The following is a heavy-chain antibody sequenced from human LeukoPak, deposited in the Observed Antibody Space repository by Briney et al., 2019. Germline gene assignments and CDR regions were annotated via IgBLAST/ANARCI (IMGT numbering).Heavy chain of an antibody. CDR2: ISGSGGST. Sequence: GGSLRLSCTASGFTFSNYAMSWVRQAPGKGLEWVSAISGSGGSTFYRDSVKGRFTISRDNSKNTLYLQMNSLRAEDTAVYYCAKGWSSSTSWRFDYWGQGTLVTVSS. CDR3: AKGWSSSTSWRFDY. V-gene: IGHV3-23*01. J-gene: IGHJ4*02. CDR1: GFTFSNYA. D-gene: IGHD6-13*01.